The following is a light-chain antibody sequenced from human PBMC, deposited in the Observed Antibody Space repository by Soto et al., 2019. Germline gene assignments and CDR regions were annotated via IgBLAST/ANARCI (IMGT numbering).Light chain of an antibody. J-gene: IGKJ2*01. V-gene: IGKV3-11*01. Sequence: EIVLTQSPATLSLSPGERATLSCRASQYVSSFLAWYQQKAGQAPRLLIYDASHRATGIPARFSGSGSGTEFTLTISSLQSEDFAVYYCQQYNNWPYTFGQGTKVDIK. CDR2: DAS. CDR1: QYVSSF. CDR3: QQYNNWPYT.